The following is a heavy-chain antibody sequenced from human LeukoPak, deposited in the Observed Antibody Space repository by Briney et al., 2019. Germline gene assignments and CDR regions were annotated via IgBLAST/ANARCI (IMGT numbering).Heavy chain of an antibody. CDR2: INPNSGDT. V-gene: IGHV1-2*02. CDR3: ATRRGSYLWGTDFDY. CDR1: GYTFTGYY. D-gene: IGHD3-16*01. J-gene: IGHJ4*02. Sequence: ASVKVSCTASGYTFTGYYMHWVRQAPGQGLEWMGWINPNSGDTKYSQKFQGRVTMTRDTPISTAYMELSRLRSDDTAVYYCATRRGSYLWGTDFDYWGQGTLVTVSS.